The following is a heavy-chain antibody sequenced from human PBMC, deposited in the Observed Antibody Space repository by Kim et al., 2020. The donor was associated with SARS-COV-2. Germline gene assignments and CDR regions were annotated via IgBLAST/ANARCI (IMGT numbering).Heavy chain of an antibody. V-gene: IGHV7-4-1*02. J-gene: IGHJ4*02. Sequence: ASVKVSCKASGYTFTTYPMTWVRQAPGQGLEWMGWINTKTGNPTYAQGFTGRFVFSLDTSVTTAYLQISNLKAEDTAVYFCARGAGSYLNRFDFWGQGSLVTVSS. CDR1: GYTFTTYP. CDR2: INTKTGNP. CDR3: ARGAGSYLNRFDF. D-gene: IGHD1-26*01.